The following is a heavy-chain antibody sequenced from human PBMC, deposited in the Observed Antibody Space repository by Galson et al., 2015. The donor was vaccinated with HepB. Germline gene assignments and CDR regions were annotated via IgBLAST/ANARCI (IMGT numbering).Heavy chain of an antibody. V-gene: IGHV3-43*01. J-gene: IGHJ4*02. CDR1: GFSFHHYT. Sequence: SLRLSCAASGFSFHHYTMHWVRQAAGKGLEWVSLISWDGSRTYYADSVKGRFTISRDNSKNSLYLQMNSLRTEDTALYYCTKTYYYDTTGYSRGYFFDYWGQGTLVSVSS. CDR2: ISWDGSRT. CDR3: TKTYYYDTTGYSRGYFFDY. D-gene: IGHD3-22*01.